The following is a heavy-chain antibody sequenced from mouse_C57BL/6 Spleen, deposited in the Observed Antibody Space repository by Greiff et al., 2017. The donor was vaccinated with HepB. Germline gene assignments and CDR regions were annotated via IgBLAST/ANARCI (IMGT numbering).Heavy chain of an antibody. CDR2: IHPSDSDT. D-gene: IGHD1-1*01. Sequence: VQLQQPGAELVKPGASVKVSCKASGYTFTSYWMHWVKQRPGQGLEWVGRIHPSDSDTNYNQKFKGKATLTVDKSSSTAYMQLSSLTSEDSAVYYCAIPSYYYGSSYVWFAYWGQGTLVTVSA. CDR1: GYTFTSYW. J-gene: IGHJ3*01. V-gene: IGHV1-74*01. CDR3: AIPSYYYGSSYVWFAY.